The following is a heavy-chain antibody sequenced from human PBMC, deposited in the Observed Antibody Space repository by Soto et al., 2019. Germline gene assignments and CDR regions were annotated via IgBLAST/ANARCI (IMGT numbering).Heavy chain of an antibody. CDR1: GFIFSDRY. V-gene: IGHV3-72*01. Sequence: EVQLVESGGGLVQPGGSLRLSCAASGFIFSDRYMDWVRQTPGKGLEWLGRIRNRANSYSTEYAASVRGRFTISRDDSNNLLYLHMSSLKTEDTAVYYCATIDMVEKLDPRGQGILVTVSS. CDR2: IRNRANSYST. J-gene: IGHJ5*02. D-gene: IGHD3-10*01. CDR3: ATIDMVEKLDP.